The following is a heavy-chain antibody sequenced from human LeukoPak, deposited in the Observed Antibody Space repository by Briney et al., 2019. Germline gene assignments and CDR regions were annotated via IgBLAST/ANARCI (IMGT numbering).Heavy chain of an antibody. CDR2: INHSGST. J-gene: IGHJ4*02. V-gene: IGHV4-34*01. CDR3: ARARGAEAIDS. Sequence: PSETLSLTFAVYGGSFSGHFWSWIRQSPGKGLEWIGEINHSGSTSCNPSLKSRLTISVDTSKNQFSLKLRSVTAADAAVYYCARARGAEAIDSWGQGTLVTVSS. D-gene: IGHD6-25*01. CDR1: GGSFSGHF.